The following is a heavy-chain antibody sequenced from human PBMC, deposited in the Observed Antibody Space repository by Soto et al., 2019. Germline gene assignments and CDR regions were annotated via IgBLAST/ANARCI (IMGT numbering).Heavy chain of an antibody. V-gene: IGHV3-48*02. CDR3: ANAFNRPDI. CDR1: GFTFSTYS. Sequence: EVQLVESGGGLVQPGGSLRLSCAASGFTFSTYSMNWVRQAPGKGLEWISYISTSSNTIYYADSVKGRFTISRDNAKNSLYLQMNNLRDEATAIYYCANAFNRPDIWGQGTMVTVSA. J-gene: IGHJ3*02. CDR2: ISTSSNTI.